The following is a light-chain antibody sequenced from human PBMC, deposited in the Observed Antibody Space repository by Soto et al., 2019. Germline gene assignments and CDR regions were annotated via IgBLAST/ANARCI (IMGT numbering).Light chain of an antibody. Sequence: QSALTQPASVSGSPGQSITISCTGTSPNVGVYKLVSWYQQHPGKAPKLIIYEGSKRPSGVSNRFSGSKSGNTASLTLSGLQAEDEADYYCSSYTSSSTLVFGGGTKLTVL. CDR2: EGS. CDR3: SSYTSSSTLV. CDR1: SPNVGVYKL. V-gene: IGLV2-14*02. J-gene: IGLJ2*01.